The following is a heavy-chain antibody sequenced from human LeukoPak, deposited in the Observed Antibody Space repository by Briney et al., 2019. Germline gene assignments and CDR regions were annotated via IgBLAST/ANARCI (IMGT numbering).Heavy chain of an antibody. CDR3: AREKDQLLLNWFDP. CDR2: ISYDGSNK. CDR1: GFTFGDYA. J-gene: IGHJ5*02. Sequence: GGSLRLSCTASGFTFGDYAMSWFRQAPGKALEWVAVISYDGSNKYYADSVRGRFTISRDNSKNTLYLQMNSLRAEDTAVYYCAREKDQLLLNWFDPWGQGTLVTVSS. D-gene: IGHD2-21*02. V-gene: IGHV3-30*04.